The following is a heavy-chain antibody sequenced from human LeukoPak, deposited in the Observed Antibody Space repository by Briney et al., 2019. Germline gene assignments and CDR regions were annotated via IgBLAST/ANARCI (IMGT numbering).Heavy chain of an antibody. CDR2: ISSTGSYI. J-gene: IGHJ4*02. CDR3: AKDLIRAFDY. Sequence: PGGSLRLSCAVSGFIFSTYTMNWVRQAPGKGLEWVSSISSTGSYIYYADSVKGRFTISRDNAKNSLYLQMNSLRAEDTAVYYCAKDLIRAFDYWGQGTLVTVSS. CDR1: GFIFSTYT. V-gene: IGHV3-21*01.